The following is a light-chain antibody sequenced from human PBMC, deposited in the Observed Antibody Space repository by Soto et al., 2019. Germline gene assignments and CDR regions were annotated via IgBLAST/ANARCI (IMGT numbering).Light chain of an antibody. CDR3: QHYNDWRWT. V-gene: IGKV3-15*01. CDR1: QSISSK. CDR2: AAS. J-gene: IGKJ1*01. Sequence: EIVITQSPATLSVSPGEGATLSCRASQSISSKLAWYQQKPGQAPRLLIYAASTRATGVPARFSGSESGTEFTLPISSLQSEDLAVYYCQHYNDWRWTFGQGTKVEIK.